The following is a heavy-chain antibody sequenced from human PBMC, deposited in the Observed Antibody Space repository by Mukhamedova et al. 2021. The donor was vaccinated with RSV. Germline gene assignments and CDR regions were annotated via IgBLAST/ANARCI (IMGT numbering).Heavy chain of an antibody. CDR3: AKESGYSTYNWFDP. D-gene: IGHD6-13*01. J-gene: IGHJ5*02. CDR2: ISWDGGST. V-gene: IGHV3-43*01. Sequence: VRQAPGKGLEWVSLISWDGGSTYYADSVKGRFTISRDNSKNSLYLQMNSLRTEDTALDYCAKESGYSTYNWFDPWGQGTLVTVSS.